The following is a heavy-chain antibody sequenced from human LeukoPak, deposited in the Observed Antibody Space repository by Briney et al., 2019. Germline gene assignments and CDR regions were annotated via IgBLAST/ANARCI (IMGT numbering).Heavy chain of an antibody. CDR1: GFTFSDYA. Sequence: GGSLRLSCVASGFTFSDYAMNWVRQAPGKGLEWVSTFKTKYHQVYYADSVKGRFTISRDSSKNTLFLHMNTLRAEDTAIYYCAKDRTVGASYWYFDLWGRGTLVTVSS. D-gene: IGHD1-26*01. CDR2: FKTKYHQV. V-gene: IGHV3-23*01. J-gene: IGHJ2*01. CDR3: AKDRTVGASYWYFDL.